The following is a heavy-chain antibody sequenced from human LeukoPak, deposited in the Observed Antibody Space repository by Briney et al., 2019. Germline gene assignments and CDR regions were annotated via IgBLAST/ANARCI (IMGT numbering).Heavy chain of an antibody. V-gene: IGHV4-39*07. D-gene: IGHD6-13*01. CDR2: IYYSGIT. Sequence: SETLSLTCTVSGGSISSSSHYWGWIRQPPGKGLEWIGSIYYSGITYYNPSLKSRVTISVDTSKNQFSLKLSSVTAADTAVYYCARGDYSSSWYEYNWFDPWGQGTLVTVSS. CDR1: GGSISSSSHY. J-gene: IGHJ5*02. CDR3: ARGDYSSSWYEYNWFDP.